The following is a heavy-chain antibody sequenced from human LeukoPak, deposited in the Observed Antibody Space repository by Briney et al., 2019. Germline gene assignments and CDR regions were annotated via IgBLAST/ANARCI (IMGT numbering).Heavy chain of an antibody. J-gene: IGHJ4*02. Sequence: GSLRLSCAASGFIFKKYWMNWVRQVPGKGLECLAIIKEDGSETYYADSVKGRFTISRDNPKNLLFLQINSLRVEDTAVYYCARETPRRGETRDGYRWGQGTVVTVSS. CDR2: IKEDGSET. D-gene: IGHD5-24*01. CDR3: ARETPRRGETRDGYR. CDR1: GFIFKKYW. V-gene: IGHV3-7*01.